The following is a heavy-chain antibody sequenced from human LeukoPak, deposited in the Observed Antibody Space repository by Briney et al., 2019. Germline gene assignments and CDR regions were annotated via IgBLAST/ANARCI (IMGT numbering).Heavy chain of an antibody. CDR1: GGSISSSSYY. J-gene: IGHJ4*02. D-gene: IGHD6-13*01. Sequence: PSETLSLTCSVSGGSISSSSYYWGWIRQPPGKGLEWIDSIYYSGSTYHNPSLKSRVTMSVDTSKNQFSLTLTSVTAADTAIYYCARLDYSSSYYDSWGQGTLVTVSS. CDR2: IYYSGST. V-gene: IGHV4-39*01. CDR3: ARLDYSSSYYDS.